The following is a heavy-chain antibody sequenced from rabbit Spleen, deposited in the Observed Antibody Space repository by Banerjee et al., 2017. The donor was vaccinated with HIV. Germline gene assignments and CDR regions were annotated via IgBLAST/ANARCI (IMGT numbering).Heavy chain of an antibody. V-gene: IGHV1S7*01. CDR3: VRDQAGDADFGPYYLNL. D-gene: IGHD6-1*01. CDR2: IDPIFGIA. CDR1: GFDVSRYY. J-gene: IGHJ4*01. Sequence: QLEESGGGLVQPGGSLKLSCTASGFDVSRYYMSWVRQAPGKGLEWIGDIDPIFGIAVYANWVNGRFTISSHNAQNTLYLQLHSLTAADTATYFCVRDQAGDADFGPYYLNLWGPGTLVTVS.